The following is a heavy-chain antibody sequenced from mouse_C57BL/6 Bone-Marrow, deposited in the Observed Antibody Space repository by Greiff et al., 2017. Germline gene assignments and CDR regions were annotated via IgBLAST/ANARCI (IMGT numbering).Heavy chain of an antibody. CDR3: ARERDYYGSRNAMDY. CDR1: GYAFTNYL. Sequence: QVHVKQSGAELVRPGTSVKVSCKASGYAFTNYLIEWVKQRPGQGLEWIGVINPGSGGTNYNEKFKGKATLTADKSSSTAYMQLSSLTSEDSAVYFCARERDYYGSRNAMDYWGQGTSVTVSS. D-gene: IGHD1-1*01. CDR2: INPGSGGT. V-gene: IGHV1-54*01. J-gene: IGHJ4*01.